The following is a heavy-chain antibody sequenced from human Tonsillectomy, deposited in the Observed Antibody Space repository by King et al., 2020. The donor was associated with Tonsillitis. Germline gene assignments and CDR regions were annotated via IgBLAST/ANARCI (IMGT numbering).Heavy chain of an antibody. V-gene: IGHV3-7*03. D-gene: IGHD3-22*01. CDR1: GFTFSRFW. Sequence: VQLVESGGGLVQPGGSLRLSCAASGFTFSRFWMSWVRQAPGKGLEWVANIKQDGSEEYLVVSVKGRFTIFRDNSKNSLFLQMISLRVEDTAVYYCARLPDFYDSSGYFPINYWGQGTLVTVSS. CDR3: ARLPDFYDSSGYFPINY. CDR2: IKQDGSEE. J-gene: IGHJ4*02.